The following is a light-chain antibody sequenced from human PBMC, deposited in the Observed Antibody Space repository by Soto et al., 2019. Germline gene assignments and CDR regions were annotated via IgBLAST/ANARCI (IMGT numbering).Light chain of an antibody. CDR2: EVS. CDR1: SSDGDDYKY. CDR3: SSYTTSSTV. Sequence: QSALTQPASVSGSPGQSITISCTGTSSDGDDYKYVSWYQQHPGKAPKLMIYEVSYRPSGVSNRFSGSKSGNTASLTISGLQAEDEADYYCSSYTTSSTVFGTGTKLTVL. V-gene: IGLV2-14*01. J-gene: IGLJ1*01.